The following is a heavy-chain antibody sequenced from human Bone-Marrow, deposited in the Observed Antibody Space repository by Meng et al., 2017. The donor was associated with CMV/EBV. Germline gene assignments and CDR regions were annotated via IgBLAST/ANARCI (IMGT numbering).Heavy chain of an antibody. Sequence: GGSLRLSCAASGFTFSSYGMHWVRQAPGKGLEWVAFIRYDGSNKYYADSVKGRFTISRDNSKNTLYLQMNSLRAEDTAVYYCARDRTVEMVAWSGYPHWGQGTLVTVSS. CDR1: GFTFSSYG. CDR2: IRYDGSNK. V-gene: IGHV3-30*02. J-gene: IGHJ4*02. CDR3: ARDRTVEMVAWSGYPH. D-gene: IGHD3-3*01.